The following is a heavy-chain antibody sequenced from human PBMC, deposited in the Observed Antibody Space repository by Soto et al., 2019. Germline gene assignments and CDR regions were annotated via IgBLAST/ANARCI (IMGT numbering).Heavy chain of an antibody. CDR2: INHSGST. CDR3: ARGYYSTTTEGIYYYYYYYYMDV. J-gene: IGHJ6*03. D-gene: IGHD4-4*01. CDR1: GGSFSGYY. Sequence: PSETLSLTCAVYGGSFSGYYWSWIRQPPGKGLEWIGEINHSGSTNYNPSLKSRVTISVDTSKNQFSLKLSSVTAADTAVYYCARGYYSTTTEGIYYYYYYYYMDVWGKGTTVTVSS. V-gene: IGHV4-34*01.